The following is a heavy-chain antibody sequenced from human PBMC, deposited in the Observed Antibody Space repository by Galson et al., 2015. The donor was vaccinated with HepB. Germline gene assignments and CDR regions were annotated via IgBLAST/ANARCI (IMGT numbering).Heavy chain of an antibody. V-gene: IGHV1-2*06. CDR2: INPNSGGT. CDR3: ARPSYQLGYCTGGVCYNWFDP. Sequence: SVKVSCKASGYTFTGYYMHWVRQAPGQGLEWMGRINPNSGGTNYAQKFQGRVTMTRDTSISTAYMELSRLRSDDTAVYYCARPSYQLGYCTGGVCYNWFDPWGQGTLVTVSP. J-gene: IGHJ5*02. CDR1: GYTFTGYY. D-gene: IGHD2-8*02.